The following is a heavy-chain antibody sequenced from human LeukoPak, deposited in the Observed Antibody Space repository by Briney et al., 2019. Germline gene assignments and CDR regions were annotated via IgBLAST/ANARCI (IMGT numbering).Heavy chain of an antibody. J-gene: IGHJ4*02. Sequence: ASVKVSCKASGYTFTSYGISWVRQAPGQGLEWMGWISANNGKTNYAQKFQGRVTMTTDTSTSTAYMELRSLRSADTAVYYCARDRPPTASDYWGQGTLVTVSS. V-gene: IGHV1-18*01. CDR1: GYTFTSYG. CDR2: ISANNGKT. CDR3: ARDRPPTASDY. D-gene: IGHD2-21*02.